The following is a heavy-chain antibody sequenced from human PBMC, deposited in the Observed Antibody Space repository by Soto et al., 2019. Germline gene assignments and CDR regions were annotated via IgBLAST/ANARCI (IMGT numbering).Heavy chain of an antibody. CDR2: IYYSGST. V-gene: IGHV4-59*08. CDR3: ASRYGYYFDY. J-gene: IGHJ4*02. Sequence: QVQLQESGPGLVKPSETLSLTCTVSGGSISSYYWSWIRQPPGKGLEWIGYIYYSGSTNYNPSLKSRVTLPVNTPKTQLSLRLSSVTAADTAVYYCASRYGYYFDYWGQGTLVTVYS. CDR1: GGSISSYY. D-gene: IGHD3-9*01.